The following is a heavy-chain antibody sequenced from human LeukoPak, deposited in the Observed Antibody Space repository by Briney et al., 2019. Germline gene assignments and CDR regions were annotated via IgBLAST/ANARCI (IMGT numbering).Heavy chain of an antibody. D-gene: IGHD6-19*01. V-gene: IGHV4-39*07. CDR3: ARRIAVAGAFDY. Sequence: SETLSLTCTVSGGSISSSSYYWGWIRQPPGKGLEWIGSIYYSGSTNYNPSLKSRVTISVDTSKNQFSLKLSSVTAADTAVYYCARRIAVAGAFDYWGQGTLVTVSS. CDR1: GGSISSSSYY. CDR2: IYYSGST. J-gene: IGHJ4*02.